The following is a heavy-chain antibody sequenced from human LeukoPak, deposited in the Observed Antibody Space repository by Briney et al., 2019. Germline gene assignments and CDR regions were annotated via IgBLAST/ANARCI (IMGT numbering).Heavy chain of an antibody. V-gene: IGHV3-23*01. CDR3: ARDAVLRNIAAAGYFDY. Sequence: GGSLRLSCAASGFTFSSYAMSWVRQAPGKGLEWVSSISGSGGRTHYADSVRGRFTISRDNSKNTLYLQMNSLRAEDTALYYCARDAVLRNIAAAGYFDYWGQGTLVTVSS. D-gene: IGHD6-13*01. J-gene: IGHJ4*02. CDR1: GFTFSSYA. CDR2: ISGSGGRT.